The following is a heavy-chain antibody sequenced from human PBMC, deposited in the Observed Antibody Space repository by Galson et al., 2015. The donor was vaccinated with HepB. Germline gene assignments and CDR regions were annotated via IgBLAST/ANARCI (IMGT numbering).Heavy chain of an antibody. CDR3: ARDRDYRFDF. CDR2: ISSYGGNT. J-gene: IGHJ4*02. V-gene: IGHV1-18*04. D-gene: IGHD4/OR15-4a*01. CDR1: GYTFTSNG. Sequence: SVKVSCKASGYTFTSNGISWVRQTPRQGLEWLGWISSYGGNTKYAQKYQGRITLTRDTSTGTAYLELRSLRSDDTAVYYCARDRDYRFDFWGQGTLVTVSS.